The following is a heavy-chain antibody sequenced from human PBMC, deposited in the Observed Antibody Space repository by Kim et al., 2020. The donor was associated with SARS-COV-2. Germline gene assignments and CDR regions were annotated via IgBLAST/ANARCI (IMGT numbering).Heavy chain of an antibody. V-gene: IGHV2-5*02. CDR3: AHRRERGADYFHF. J-gene: IGHJ4*02. CDR1: GFSLTTTGVG. CDR2: IFWDDDK. Sequence: SGPTLVNPTQTLTLTCTFSGFSLTTTGVGVGWIRQPPGKALEWLALIFWDDDKRYSPSLKRRHTITKDTSRNQVVLTMTNMNPMDTATYYCAHRRERGADYFHFWGPGTPVTVSS. D-gene: IGHD1-26*01.